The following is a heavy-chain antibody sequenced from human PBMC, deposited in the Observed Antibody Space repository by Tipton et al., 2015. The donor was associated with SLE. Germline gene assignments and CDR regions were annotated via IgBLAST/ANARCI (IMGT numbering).Heavy chain of an antibody. CDR3: ARGEWGYYLDY. CDR2: IYYSGST. CDR1: GGSISSYY. J-gene: IGHJ4*02. Sequence: TLSLTCTVSGGSISSYYWSWIRQPPGKGLEWIGYIYYSGSTNYNPSLKSRVTISVDTSKNQFSLKLSSVTAADTAVYYCARGEWGYYLDYGGQGPLVPVSS. V-gene: IGHV4-59*01. D-gene: IGHD1-26*01.